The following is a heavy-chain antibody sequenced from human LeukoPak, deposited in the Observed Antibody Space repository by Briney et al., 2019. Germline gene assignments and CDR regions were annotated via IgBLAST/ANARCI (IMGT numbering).Heavy chain of an antibody. CDR1: GGSISSGGHY. CDR2: IYYSGST. Sequence: SQILSLTCTVSGGSISSGGHYWSWIRQHPGKGLEWIGYIYYSGSTYYNPSLKSRVAISVDTSKNQFSLKLSSVTAADTAMYYCARDAGEAAAGLDAFDIWGQGIMVTVSS. D-gene: IGHD6-13*01. V-gene: IGHV4-31*03. J-gene: IGHJ3*02. CDR3: ARDAGEAAAGLDAFDI.